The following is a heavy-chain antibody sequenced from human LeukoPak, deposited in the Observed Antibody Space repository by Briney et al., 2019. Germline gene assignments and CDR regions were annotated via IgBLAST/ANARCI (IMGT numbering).Heavy chain of an antibody. CDR3: ARVSTTVTRNDY. CDR2: ISAYNGNT. Sequence: ASVKVSCKASGCTFTNYGINWVRQAPGQGLEWMGWISAYNGNTNYAQKLQGRVTMTTDTSTSTAYMELRSLRSDDPAVYYCARVSTTVTRNDYWGQGTLVTVSS. D-gene: IGHD4-17*01. V-gene: IGHV1-18*01. CDR1: GCTFTNYG. J-gene: IGHJ4*02.